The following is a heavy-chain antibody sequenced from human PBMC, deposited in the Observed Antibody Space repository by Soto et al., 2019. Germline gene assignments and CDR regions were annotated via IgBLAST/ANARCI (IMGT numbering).Heavy chain of an antibody. CDR3: ARDQGIVVVVAASGAFDI. Sequence: ESGGGLVKPGGSLRLSCAASGFTFSSYSMNWVRQAPGKGLEWVSSISSSSSYIYYADSVKGRFTISRDNAKNSLYLQMNSLRAEDTAVYYCARDQGIVVVVAASGAFDIWGQGTMVTVSS. J-gene: IGHJ3*02. CDR1: GFTFSSYS. CDR2: ISSSSSYI. D-gene: IGHD2-15*01. V-gene: IGHV3-21*01.